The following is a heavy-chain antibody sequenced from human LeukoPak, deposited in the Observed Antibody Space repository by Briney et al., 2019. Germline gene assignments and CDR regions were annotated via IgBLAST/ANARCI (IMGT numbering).Heavy chain of an antibody. J-gene: IGHJ4*02. Sequence: GESLKISCKGSGYSFTSYWISWVRQMPGKGLEWKGRIDPSDSYTNYSPSFQGHVTISADKSISTAYLQWSSLKASDTAMYYCARGGDYGDYEVDYWGQGTLVTVSS. V-gene: IGHV5-10-1*01. CDR2: IDPSDSYT. D-gene: IGHD4-17*01. CDR1: GYSFTSYW. CDR3: ARGGDYGDYEVDY.